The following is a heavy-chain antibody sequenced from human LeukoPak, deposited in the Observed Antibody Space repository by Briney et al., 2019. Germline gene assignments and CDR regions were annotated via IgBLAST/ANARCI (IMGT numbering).Heavy chain of an antibody. Sequence: GGSLRLSCAASGFTFSSYAMSWVRQAPGKGLEWVSVISGSGDNTYYADSVKGRFTISRDNSKNTLYLQMNSLRAEDTAVYYCAELGITMNGGVWGKGTTVTISS. J-gene: IGHJ6*04. V-gene: IGHV3-23*01. D-gene: IGHD3-10*02. CDR1: GFTFSSYA. CDR2: ISGSGDNT. CDR3: AELGITMNGGV.